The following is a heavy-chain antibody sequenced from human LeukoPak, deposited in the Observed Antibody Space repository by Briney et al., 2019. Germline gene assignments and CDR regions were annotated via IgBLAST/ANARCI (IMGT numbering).Heavy chain of an antibody. V-gene: IGHV3-21*01. Sequence: PGGSLRLSCAASGSTFSSYSMNWVRQAPGKGLEWVSSISSSSSYIYYADSVKGRFTISRDNAKNSLYLQMNSLRAEDTAVYYCARDLEGRRSQWIQLWYHDAFDIWGQGTMVTVSS. CDR3: ARDLEGRRSQWIQLWYHDAFDI. CDR2: ISSSSSYI. D-gene: IGHD5-18*01. CDR1: GSTFSSYS. J-gene: IGHJ3*02.